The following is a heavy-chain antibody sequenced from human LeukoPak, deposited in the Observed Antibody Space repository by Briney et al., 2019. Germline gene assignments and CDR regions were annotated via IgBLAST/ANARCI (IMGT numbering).Heavy chain of an antibody. D-gene: IGHD6-19*01. CDR2: INTNTGNP. Sequence: ASVKASCKASGYIFTTNALVWVRQDPGQGLEWMGWINTNTGNPTYAQGFTGRFVFSLDTSVSTAYLQISSLKAEDSAVYYCARAVGSGYSTDAWGQGTTVTVSS. CDR3: ARAVGSGYSTDA. CDR1: GYIFTTNA. J-gene: IGHJ6*02. V-gene: IGHV7-4-1*02.